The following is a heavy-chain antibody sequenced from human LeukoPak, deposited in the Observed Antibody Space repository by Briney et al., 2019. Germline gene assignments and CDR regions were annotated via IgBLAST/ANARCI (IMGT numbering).Heavy chain of an antibody. CDR1: RFSFSDYD. V-gene: IGHV3-30*18. D-gene: IGHD1-1*01. J-gene: IGHJ3*02. CDR2: ISYDGSRR. CDR3: AKYAYNWNAPDGFDM. Sequence: GGSLRLSCRASRFSFSDYDMHWVRQAPGKGLEWVAVISYDGSRRHYGDSVKGRFTISRDNSESTLFLQMNSLRTDDTSVYFCAKYAYNWNAPDGFDMWGQGTMVIVSS.